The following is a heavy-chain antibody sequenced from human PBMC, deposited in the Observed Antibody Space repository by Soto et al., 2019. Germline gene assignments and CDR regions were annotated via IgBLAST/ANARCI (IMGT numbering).Heavy chain of an antibody. V-gene: IGHV3-30*03. CDR2: ISHDGSGA. Sequence: QGQLVESGGGVVQPGTSLRLSCAVSGIFFSSYGMHWVRQAPGKGLEWVALISHDGSGAFYADSVRGRFTISRDNSRDTVFLQMSGLRLEDTALYYFMSPGSADHSDYWGQGALVSVSS. J-gene: IGHJ4*02. CDR1: GIFFSSYG. CDR3: MSPGSADHSDY. D-gene: IGHD6-19*01.